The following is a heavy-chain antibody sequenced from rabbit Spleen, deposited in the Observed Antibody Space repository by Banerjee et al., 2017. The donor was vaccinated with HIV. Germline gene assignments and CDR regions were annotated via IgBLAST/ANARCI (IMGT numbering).Heavy chain of an antibody. J-gene: IGHJ4*01. CDR2: IYTSSSGST. V-gene: IGHV1S40*01. CDR3: ARDCGGSNSAYSDYLNL. Sequence: QSLEESGGDLVKPGASLTLTCTASGFSFSSYYYMCWVRQAPGKGLELIACIYTSSSGSTYYASWAKGRFTISKTSSTTVTLQMTSLTAADTATYFCARDCGGSNSAYSDYLNLWGPGTLVTVS. CDR1: GFSFSSYYY. D-gene: IGHD1-1*01.